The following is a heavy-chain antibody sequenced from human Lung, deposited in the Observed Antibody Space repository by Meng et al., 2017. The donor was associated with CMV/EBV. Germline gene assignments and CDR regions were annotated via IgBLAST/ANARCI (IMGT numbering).Heavy chain of an antibody. D-gene: IGHD6-6*01. CDR1: GFTFGDYP. CDR3: ARGEFSSSSSRYY. Sequence: GGSLRLSCTGSGFTFGDYPMTWVRQAPGKGLEWIGFIRNKGYGGTTEYAASVKGRFTISRDDSRSIAYLQMNSLKIEDTAVYFCARGEFSSSSSRYYWGQGXLVTVSS. CDR2: IRNKGYGGTT. V-gene: IGHV3-49*04. J-gene: IGHJ4*02.